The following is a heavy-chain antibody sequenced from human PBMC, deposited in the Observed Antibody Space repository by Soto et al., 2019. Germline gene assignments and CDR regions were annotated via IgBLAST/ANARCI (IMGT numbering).Heavy chain of an antibody. J-gene: IGHJ4*02. CDR1: GFTFKSAW. V-gene: IGHV3-15*07. Sequence: EVQLVESGGGLVEPGGSLRLSCAASGFTFKSAWMNWVRQAPGKGLEWVGRIYSRADGGTTDYAAPVKGRFTISRDDSEDTLFLQMSNLKTEDSAVYFCATEQTCSSGCFDSWGQGTLVTVSS. D-gene: IGHD6-19*01. CDR3: ATEQTCSSGCFDS. CDR2: IYSRADGGTT.